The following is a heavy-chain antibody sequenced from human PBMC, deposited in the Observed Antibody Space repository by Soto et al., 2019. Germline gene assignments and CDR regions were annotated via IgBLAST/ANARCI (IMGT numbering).Heavy chain of an antibody. D-gene: IGHD3-3*01. CDR1: GFTFSSYW. CDR3: ARMVDVTIFGVVISYYYYYMDV. Sequence: PGGSLRLSCAASGFTFSSYWMHWVRQAPGKGLVWVSRINSDGSSTSYADSVKGRFTISRDNAKNTLYLQMNSLRAEDTAVYYCARMVDVTIFGVVISYYYYYMDVWGKGTTVTVSS. V-gene: IGHV3-74*01. J-gene: IGHJ6*03. CDR2: INSDGSST.